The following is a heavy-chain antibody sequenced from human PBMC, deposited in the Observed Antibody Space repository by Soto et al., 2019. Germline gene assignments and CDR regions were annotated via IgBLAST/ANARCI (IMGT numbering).Heavy chain of an antibody. CDR2: IYYSGST. CDR1: GGSISSSSYY. D-gene: IGHD4-17*01. V-gene: IGHV4-39*01. Sequence: SETLSLTCTVSGGSISSSSYYWGWIRQPPGKGLEWIGSIYYSGSTYYNPSLKSRVTISVDTSKNQFSLKLSSVTAADTAVYYCARRTTVTTNNWFDPCGQGTLVTVSS. J-gene: IGHJ5*02. CDR3: ARRTTVTTNNWFDP.